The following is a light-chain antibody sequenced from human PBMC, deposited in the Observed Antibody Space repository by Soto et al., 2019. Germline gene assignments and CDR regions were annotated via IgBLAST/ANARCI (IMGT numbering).Light chain of an antibody. Sequence: QSALTQPRSVSGSPGQSVTISCTGTSTEVSAYIYVSWYRQHPGKAPQLMIYDVSKRPSGVPDRFSGSESGNTATLTISGLQAEDEGYYYCCSYAGRHTIVLFGGGTKLTVL. CDR2: DVS. J-gene: IGLJ2*01. CDR3: CSYAGRHTIVL. V-gene: IGLV2-11*01. CDR1: STEVSAYIY.